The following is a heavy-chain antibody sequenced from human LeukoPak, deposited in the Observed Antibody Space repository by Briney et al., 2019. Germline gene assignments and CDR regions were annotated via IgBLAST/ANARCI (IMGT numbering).Heavy chain of an antibody. CDR1: GYTFTGYY. D-gene: IGHD6-13*01. J-gene: IGHJ3*02. CDR3: ARDPVAQYSSRMTDGNAFDI. CDR2: INPNSGGT. Sequence: WASVKVSCKASGYTFTGYYMHWVRQAPGQGLEWMGWINPNSGGTNYAQKFQGRVTMTRDTSISTAYMELSRLRSDDTAVYYCARDPVAQYSSRMTDGNAFDIWGQGTMVTVSS. V-gene: IGHV1-2*02.